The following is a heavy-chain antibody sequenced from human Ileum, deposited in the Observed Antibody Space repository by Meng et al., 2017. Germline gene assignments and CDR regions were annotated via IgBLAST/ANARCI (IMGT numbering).Heavy chain of an antibody. CDR1: SGSISSNTY. Sequence: VQLQEAGTGLVRPSGTLSLICAVSSGSISSNTYWSWVRQPPGKGLEWIGQISHSGSAYYNPSLKSRVTMSVDKSKSQFSLMLTSVTAADTAIYYCARHGGYSQNFWGQGTLVTVSS. D-gene: IGHD4-23*01. V-gene: IGHV4-4*02. J-gene: IGHJ4*02. CDR3: ARHGGYSQNF. CDR2: ISHSGSA.